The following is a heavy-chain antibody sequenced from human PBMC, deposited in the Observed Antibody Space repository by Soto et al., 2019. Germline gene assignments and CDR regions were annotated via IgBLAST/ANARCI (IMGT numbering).Heavy chain of an antibody. CDR1: GGSISSIDYF. Sequence: SETLSLTCSVSGGSISSIDYFWSWIRRPPGKGLEWIGFIYHTGTTYYNPSLRSRVTISIDTSKSQFSMKLNSVTAADTAVYYCARVMAAMQNWLDPWGQGTLVTAPQ. D-gene: IGHD2-2*01. V-gene: IGHV4-30-4*01. CDR3: ARVMAAMQNWLDP. J-gene: IGHJ5*02. CDR2: IYHTGTT.